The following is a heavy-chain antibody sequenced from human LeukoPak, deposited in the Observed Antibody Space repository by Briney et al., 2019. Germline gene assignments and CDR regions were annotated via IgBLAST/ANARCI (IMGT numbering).Heavy chain of an antibody. CDR3: ARTRRGGGNYGMDV. Sequence: SETLSLTCTVSGGSISSGGYYWSWLRQPPGKGLEWIGYIYYSGSTYYNPSLKSRVTISVDTSKNQFSLKLSSVTAADTAVYYCARTRRGGGNYGMDVWGQGTTVTVSS. CDR2: IYYSGST. CDR1: GGSISSGGYY. D-gene: IGHD3-10*01. J-gene: IGHJ6*02. V-gene: IGHV4-31*03.